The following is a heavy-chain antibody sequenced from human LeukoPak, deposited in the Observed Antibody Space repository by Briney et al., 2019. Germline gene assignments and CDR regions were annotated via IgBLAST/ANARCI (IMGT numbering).Heavy chain of an antibody. CDR1: GFTFSSYS. D-gene: IGHD3-10*01. Sequence: GGSLRLSCAASGFTFSSYSMNWVRQAPGKGLEWVSSISSRSNYIYYADSVKGRFTISRDNAKNSLYLQMNSLRAEDTAVYYCARGLGWGTLVRGVIIDYWGQGTLVTVSS. V-gene: IGHV3-21*01. J-gene: IGHJ4*02. CDR2: ISSRSNYI. CDR3: ARGLGWGTLVRGVIIDY.